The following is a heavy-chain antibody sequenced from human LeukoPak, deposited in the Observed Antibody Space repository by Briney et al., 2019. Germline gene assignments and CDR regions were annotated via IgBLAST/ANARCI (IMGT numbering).Heavy chain of an antibody. Sequence: GGSLTLSCAASGFNIRDYWMHWVRQAPGRGLVWHSRLGTDGTYTNYADSVTGRFTISRDNAKNMLYQKMDSLRAEDTSFYYCVRDPSNSGNWFDLWGQGTLVTVSS. J-gene: IGHJ5*02. D-gene: IGHD4-11*01. CDR2: LGTDGTYT. CDR3: VRDPSNSGNWFDL. V-gene: IGHV3-74*01. CDR1: GFNIRDYW.